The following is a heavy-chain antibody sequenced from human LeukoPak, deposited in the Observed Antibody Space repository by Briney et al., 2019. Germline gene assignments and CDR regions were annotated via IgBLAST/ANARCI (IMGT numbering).Heavy chain of an antibody. CDR1: GFTFSSYG. CDR3: ARDPNDIVVVPAATHSYYYYGMDV. V-gene: IGHV3-33*01. CDR2: IWYDGSNK. D-gene: IGHD2-2*01. Sequence: GGSLRLSCAASGFTFSSYGMHWVRQAPGKGLEWVAVIWYDGSNKYYADSVKGRFTISRDNSKNTLYLQMNSLRAEDTAVYYCARDPNDIVVVPAATHSYYYYGMDVWGQGTTVTVSS. J-gene: IGHJ6*02.